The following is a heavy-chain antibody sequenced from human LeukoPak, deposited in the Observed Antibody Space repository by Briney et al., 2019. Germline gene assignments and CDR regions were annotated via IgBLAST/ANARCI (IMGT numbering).Heavy chain of an antibody. CDR2: VDPEDGET. J-gene: IGHJ3*02. Sequence: ASVKVSCKVSGYTFTDYYMHWLQQAPGKGLEWMGLVDPEDGETIYAEKFQGRVTITADTSTDTAYMELSSLRSEDTAVYYCATRGETAAFDIWGQGTMVTVSS. V-gene: IGHV1-69-2*01. CDR3: ATRGETAAFDI. D-gene: IGHD3-16*01. CDR1: GYTFTDYY.